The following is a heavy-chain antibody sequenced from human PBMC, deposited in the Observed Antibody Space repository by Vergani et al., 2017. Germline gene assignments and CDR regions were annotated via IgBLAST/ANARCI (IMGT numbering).Heavy chain of an antibody. V-gene: IGHV3-7*01. J-gene: IGHJ6*03. Sequence: EAQLVESGGDLVQPGGSLRLSCVGSGFSFSSYWVSWVRPAPGKGLEWVANIKQDESEKDYGDSVKGRFTISRDNAKNSVFLQMSSLRVEDTAVYYCARDWTNGGSRDMDVWGKGTTVIVSS. CDR3: ARDWTNGGSRDMDV. CDR1: GFSFSSYW. CDR2: IKQDESEK. D-gene: IGHD4-23*01.